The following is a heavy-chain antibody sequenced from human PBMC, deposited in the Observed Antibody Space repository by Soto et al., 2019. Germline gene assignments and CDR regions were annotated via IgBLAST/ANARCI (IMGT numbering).Heavy chain of an antibody. J-gene: IGHJ4*02. CDR1: GYTFTSYY. CDR3: ASHHPHCSGGSCYSLDY. V-gene: IGHV1-46*01. Sequence: ASVNVSCKASGYTFTSYYMHWVRQAPGQGLEWMGIINPSGGSTSYAQKFQGRVTMTRDTSTSTVYMELSSLRSEDTAVYYCASHHPHCSGGSCYSLDYWGQGTLVTVSS. CDR2: INPSGGST. D-gene: IGHD2-15*01.